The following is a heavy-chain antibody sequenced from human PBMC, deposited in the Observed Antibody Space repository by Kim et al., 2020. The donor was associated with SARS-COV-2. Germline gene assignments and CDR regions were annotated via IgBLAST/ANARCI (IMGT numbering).Heavy chain of an antibody. CDR3: ARKNYYYYGMDV. Sequence: SYARQFQGRDAMTKDTSTSTVYTELSSLRSEDTAVYYCARKNYYYYGMDVWGQGTTVTVSS. V-gene: IGHV1-46*01. J-gene: IGHJ6*02.